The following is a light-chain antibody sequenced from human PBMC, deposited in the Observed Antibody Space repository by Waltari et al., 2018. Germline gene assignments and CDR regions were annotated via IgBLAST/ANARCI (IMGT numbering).Light chain of an antibody. V-gene: IGLV1-47*01. Sequence: QSVLTQAPSVSATPGQSVTISCSGHTSNIGNNYVCWYQHLPGTAPKLLIIKNDQRPSGVPDRFSASKSGTSASLAISVLRSEDEADYYWAAWDDSVSGLAFGGGTKVTVL. CDR2: KND. J-gene: IGLJ2*01. CDR1: TSNIGNNY. CDR3: AAWDDSVSGLA.